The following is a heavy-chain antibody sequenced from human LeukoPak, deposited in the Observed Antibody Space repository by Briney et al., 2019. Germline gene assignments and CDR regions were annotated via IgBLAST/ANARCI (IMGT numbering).Heavy chain of an antibody. J-gene: IGHJ4*02. CDR2: IYYSRST. D-gene: IGHD2-15*01. CDR1: GGSISSYY. V-gene: IGHV4-59*01. CDR3: ARGVVVAALDY. Sequence: SETLSLTCTVSGGSISSYYWSWIRQPPGKGLEWIGYIYYSRSTNYNPSLKSRVTISVDTSKNQFSLKLSSVTAADTAVYYCARGVVVAALDYWGQGTLVTVSS.